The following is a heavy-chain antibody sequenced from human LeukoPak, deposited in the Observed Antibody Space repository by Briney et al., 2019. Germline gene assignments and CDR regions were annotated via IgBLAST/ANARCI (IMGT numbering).Heavy chain of an antibody. V-gene: IGHV4-31*03. CDR2: IYYSGST. Sequence: SETLSLTCTVSGGSISSGGYYWSWIRQHPGKGLEWIGYIYYSGSTYYNPSLKRRVTISVDTSKNQFSLKLSSVTAADTAVYYCARVFGGEAYYFDYWGQGTLVTVSS. D-gene: IGHD3-10*01. CDR3: ARVFGGEAYYFDY. CDR1: GGSISSGGYY. J-gene: IGHJ4*02.